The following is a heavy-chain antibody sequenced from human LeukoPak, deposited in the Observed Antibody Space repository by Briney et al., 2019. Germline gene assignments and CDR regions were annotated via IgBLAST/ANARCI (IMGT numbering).Heavy chain of an antibody. CDR1: GFTFSSYA. CDR2: ISSNGGST. CDR3: AREYLDYGDYVFDY. Sequence: GGSLRLSCAASGFTFSSYAMHWVRQAPGKGLEYVSAISSNGGSTYYADSVKGRFTISRDNSKNTLYLQMGSLRAEDMAVYYCAREYLDYGDYVFDYWGQGTLVTVSS. J-gene: IGHJ4*01. V-gene: IGHV3-64*02. D-gene: IGHD4-17*01.